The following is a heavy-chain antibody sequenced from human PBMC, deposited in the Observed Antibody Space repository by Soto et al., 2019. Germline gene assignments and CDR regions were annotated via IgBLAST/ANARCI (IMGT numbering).Heavy chain of an antibody. CDR2: INAGGFNT. CDR1: GFTFSNYA. V-gene: IGHV3-23*01. D-gene: IGHD1-26*01. Sequence: GGSLRLSCAASGFTFSNYAMCWVRQAPEKGLEWVSGINAGGFNTYYADSVKGRFTISRDNSRNTLYLQVNSLRAEDTAVYYCAKKNGAPLAPGFVYWGQGAMVTVST. J-gene: IGHJ4*02. CDR3: AKKNGAPLAPGFVY.